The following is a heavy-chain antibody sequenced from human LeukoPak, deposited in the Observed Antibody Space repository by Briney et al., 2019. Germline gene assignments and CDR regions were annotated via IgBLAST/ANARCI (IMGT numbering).Heavy chain of an antibody. J-gene: IGHJ4*02. CDR2: ISENGGRT. CDR3: AKRGVVIRVFLVGFHKEAYYFDY. Sequence: GRSLRLSCAVSGLTLSNYGMSWVRQAPGKGLEWVAGISENGGRTIYADSVRGRFTISRDNPKNTLYVQMNSLRAEDTAVYFCAKRGVVIRVFLVGFHKEAYYFDYWGQGALVTVSS. V-gene: IGHV3-23*01. D-gene: IGHD3-10*01. CDR1: GLTLSNYG.